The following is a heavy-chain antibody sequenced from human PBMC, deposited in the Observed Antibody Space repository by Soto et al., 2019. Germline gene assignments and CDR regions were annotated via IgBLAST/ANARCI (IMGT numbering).Heavy chain of an antibody. CDR2: ISSSSSYI. Sequence: EVQLVESGGGLVKPGGPLSLSCAASGFTFRSYSMNWVRQAPGKGLEGVSSISSSSSYIYYADSVRGRFTISRDNAKNSLYLQMNSLRAEDTAVYYCARAQRTYYDFWSGYYYYMDVWGKGTTVTVSS. CDR3: ARAQRTYYDFWSGYYYYMDV. J-gene: IGHJ6*03. CDR1: GFTFRSYS. V-gene: IGHV3-21*01. D-gene: IGHD3-3*01.